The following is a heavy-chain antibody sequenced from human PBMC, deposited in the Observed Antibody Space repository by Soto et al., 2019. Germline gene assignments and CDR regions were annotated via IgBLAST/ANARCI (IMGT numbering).Heavy chain of an antibody. CDR1: GGSISSSY. CDR2: IYDSGST. CDR3: ARGVLL. V-gene: IGHV4-59*12. J-gene: IGHJ4*02. Sequence: SETLSLTCTVSGGSISSSYWSWIRQPPGKGLEWIGYIYDSGSTYYNSSLKSRVTMSVDTSENQFSLKLSSVTDADTAVYYCARGVLLWGQGTLVTVSS.